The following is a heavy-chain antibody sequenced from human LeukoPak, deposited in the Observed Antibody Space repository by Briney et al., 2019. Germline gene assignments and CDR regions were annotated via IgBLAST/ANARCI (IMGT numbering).Heavy chain of an antibody. CDR1: GYTFTSYG. Sequence: SVKVSCKASGYTFTSYGISWVRQAPGQGLEWMGGIIPIFGPANYAQKFQGRVTITTDESTSTAYMELSSLRSEDTAVYYCAREGGIAARAGGYYMDVWGRGTTVTVSS. CDR2: IIPIFGPA. J-gene: IGHJ6*03. D-gene: IGHD6-6*01. CDR3: AREGGIAARAGGYYMDV. V-gene: IGHV1-69*05.